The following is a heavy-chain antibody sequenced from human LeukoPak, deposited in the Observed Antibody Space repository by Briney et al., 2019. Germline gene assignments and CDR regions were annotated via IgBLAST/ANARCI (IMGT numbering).Heavy chain of an antibody. D-gene: IGHD5-24*01. CDR1: GYTFTNYY. CDR3: ARGGDGYNCIGY. Sequence: ASVKVSCKAPGYTFTNYYLHWVRQAPGQGLEWMGIINPGAGSTSYAQKFQGRVTMTRDTSTSTVYMELTSLRSEDTAVYYCARGGDGYNCIGYWGQGTLVTVSS. CDR2: INPGAGST. J-gene: IGHJ4*02. V-gene: IGHV1-46*01.